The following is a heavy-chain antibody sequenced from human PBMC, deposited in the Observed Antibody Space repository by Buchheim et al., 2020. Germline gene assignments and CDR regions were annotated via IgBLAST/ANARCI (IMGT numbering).Heavy chain of an antibody. CDR2: ISYDGSNK. CDR3: AKDRLYCSSTSYYARDYYGMDV. J-gene: IGHJ6*02. V-gene: IGHV3-30*18. D-gene: IGHD2-2*01. Sequence: QVQLVESGGGVVQPGRSLRLSCAASGFTFSSYGMHWVRQAPGKGLEWVAVISYDGSNKYYADSVKGRFTISRDNSKNTLYLQMNGLRAEDTAVYYCAKDRLYCSSTSYYARDYYGMDVWGQGTT. CDR1: GFTFSSYG.